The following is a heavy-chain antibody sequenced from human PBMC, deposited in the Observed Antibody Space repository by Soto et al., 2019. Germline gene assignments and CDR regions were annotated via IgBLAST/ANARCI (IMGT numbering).Heavy chain of an antibody. CDR3: ARVSLADWFDP. V-gene: IGHV4-34*01. CDR1: GGSFSGYY. CDR2: INHSGST. J-gene: IGHJ5*02. Sequence: DTLSLTCAVYGGSFSGYYWSWIRQPPGKGLVWIGEINHSGSTNYNPSLKSRVTISVDTSKNQFSLKLSSVTAADTAVYYCARVSLADWFDPWGQGXLVTVYS.